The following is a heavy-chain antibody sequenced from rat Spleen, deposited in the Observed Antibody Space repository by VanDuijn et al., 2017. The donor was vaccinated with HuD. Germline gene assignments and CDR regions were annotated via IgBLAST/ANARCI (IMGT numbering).Heavy chain of an antibody. CDR3: ARHKYYGLLLVLDY. Sequence: EVQLVESGGGLVQPGRSMKLSCAASGFTFSNYDMAWIRQAPGKGLEWVASITPGGGSTYYRDSVKGRFTISRDNAKSTLYLQMDSLRSEDTATYYCARHKYYGLLLVLDYWGQGVMVTVSS. CDR1: GFTFSNYD. CDR2: ITPGGGST. V-gene: IGHV5-25*01. J-gene: IGHJ2*01. D-gene: IGHD1-6*01.